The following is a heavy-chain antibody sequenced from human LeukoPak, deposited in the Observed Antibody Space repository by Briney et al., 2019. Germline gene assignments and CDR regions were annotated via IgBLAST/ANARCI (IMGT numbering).Heavy chain of an antibody. D-gene: IGHD3-22*01. CDR3: AKRGVVIRVILVGFHKEAYYFDS. CDR1: GLSLSNYG. CDR2: ITGSGGST. J-gene: IGHJ4*02. Sequence: GGSLRLSCAVSGLSLSNYGMSWVRQAPGKGLEWVAGITGSGGSTNYADSVKGRFTISRDNPKNTLYLQMNSLRAEDTAVYFCAKRGVVIRVILVGFHKEAYYFDSWGQGALVTVSS. V-gene: IGHV3-23*01.